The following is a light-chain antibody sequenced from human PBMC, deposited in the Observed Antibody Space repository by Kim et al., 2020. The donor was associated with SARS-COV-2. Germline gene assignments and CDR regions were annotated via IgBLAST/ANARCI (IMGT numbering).Light chain of an antibody. CDR1: SLRSYY. Sequence: SSELTQDPAVSVALGQTVRITCQGDSLRSYYATWYQQKPGQAPILVIYGKNNRPSGIPDRFSCSSSGNTASLTIPGTQAGDEADYYCNSRDSNDNVVFGG. CDR3: NSRDSNDNVV. J-gene: IGLJ2*01. CDR2: GKN. V-gene: IGLV3-19*01.